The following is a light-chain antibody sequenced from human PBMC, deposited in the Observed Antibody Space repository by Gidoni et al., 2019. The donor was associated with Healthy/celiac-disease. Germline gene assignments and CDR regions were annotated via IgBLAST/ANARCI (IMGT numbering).Light chain of an antibody. V-gene: IGLV3-1*01. J-gene: IGLJ2*01. CDR1: KLGDKY. CDR3: QAWDRSTVV. Sequence: YELTQPPSVSVSPGQTASITCSGDKLGDKYACWYQQKPGQSPVLVIYQDTKRPSGIPERFSGSNSGNTATLTISGTQAMDEADYYCQAWDRSTVVFGGGTKLTVL. CDR2: QDT.